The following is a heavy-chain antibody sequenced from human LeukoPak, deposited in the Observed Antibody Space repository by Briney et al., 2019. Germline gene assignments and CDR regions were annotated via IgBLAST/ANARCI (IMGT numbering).Heavy chain of an antibody. CDR2: IYPIDSDT. Sequence: GESLKISCKGSGYTIGSFGSYWIAWVRRMPGKGLEWMGSIYPIDSDTRYNPSFEGQVTVSVDKSISTAYLQWSSLKASDTAVYYCARAPTSISHPKWFDAWGQGTQVTVSS. CDR3: ARAPTSISHPKWFDA. D-gene: IGHD2-2*01. J-gene: IGHJ5*02. V-gene: IGHV5-51*01. CDR1: GYTIGSFGSYW.